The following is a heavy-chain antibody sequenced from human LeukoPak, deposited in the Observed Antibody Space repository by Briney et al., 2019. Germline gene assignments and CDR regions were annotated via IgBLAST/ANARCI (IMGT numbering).Heavy chain of an antibody. CDR3: ARGRIQLWTNFDY. V-gene: IGHV4-34*01. CDR2: INRSGST. CDR1: GGSFSGYY. J-gene: IGHJ4*02. Sequence: SETLSLTCAVYGGSFSGYYWSWIRQPPGKGLEWIGEINRSGSTNYNPSLKSRVTISVDTSKNQFSLKLSSVTAADTAVYYCARGRIQLWTNFDYWGQGTLVTVSS. D-gene: IGHD5-18*01.